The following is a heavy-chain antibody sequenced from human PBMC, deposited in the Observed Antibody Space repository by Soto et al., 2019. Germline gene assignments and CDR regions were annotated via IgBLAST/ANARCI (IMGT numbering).Heavy chain of an antibody. CDR2: INHSGST. V-gene: IGHV4-34*01. CDR3: ARGIAQSGSSPPPLFDY. Sequence: QVQLQQWGAGLLKPSETLSLTCAVYGGSFSGYYWSWIRQPPGKGLEWIGEINHSGSTNYNPSLKGRVTISVDTSKNQFSLKLSSVTAADTAVYYCARGIAQSGSSPPPLFDYWGQGTLVTVSS. J-gene: IGHJ4*02. D-gene: IGHD1-26*01. CDR1: GGSFSGYY.